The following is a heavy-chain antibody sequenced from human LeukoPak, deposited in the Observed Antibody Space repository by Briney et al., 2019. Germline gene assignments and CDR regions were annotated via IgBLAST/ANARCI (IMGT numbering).Heavy chain of an antibody. J-gene: IGHJ5*02. Sequence: ASVNVSCKASGYTFLNYGVTWVRQAPGQGLEWLGWISAYNGNTNYAQKVQGRVTMTIDTSASTAYMELRSLRSDDTAVYYCAYRLRRNWFDPWGQGTLVTVSS. CDR1: GYTFLNYG. CDR3: AYRLRRNWFDP. CDR2: ISAYNGNT. D-gene: IGHD4-17*01. V-gene: IGHV1-18*01.